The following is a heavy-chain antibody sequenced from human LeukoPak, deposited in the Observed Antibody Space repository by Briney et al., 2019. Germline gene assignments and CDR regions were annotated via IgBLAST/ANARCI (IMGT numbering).Heavy chain of an antibody. CDR2: ISWNSGSI. D-gene: IGHD2-2*01. CDR3: ARIGHDLYQTFDS. CDR1: GFTFDDYA. J-gene: IGHJ5*01. Sequence: FLRLSCEASGFTFDDYAMNWVRQAPGKGLEGVSGISWNSGSIGYADSVKGRFTISRDNAKNSLNLQMNSLRAEDTALYYCARIGHDLYQTFDSWGHGTLITVSS. V-gene: IGHV3-9*01.